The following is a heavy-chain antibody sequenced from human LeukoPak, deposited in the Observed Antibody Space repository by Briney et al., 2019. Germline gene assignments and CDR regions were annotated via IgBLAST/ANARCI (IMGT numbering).Heavy chain of an antibody. CDR3: ARDLRRYYDSSGYYSDRVDY. D-gene: IGHD3-22*01. CDR2: ISYNGRSI. CDR1: GFTFTSYW. J-gene: IGHJ4*02. V-gene: IGHV3-48*04. Sequence: GGSQRLSCAASGFTFTSYWMTWVRQAPGKGLEWLSYISYNGRSIHYADSVKGRFTISRDNAKNSLYLQMNSLRAEDTAVYYCARDLRRYYDSSGYYSDRVDYWGQGTLVTVSS.